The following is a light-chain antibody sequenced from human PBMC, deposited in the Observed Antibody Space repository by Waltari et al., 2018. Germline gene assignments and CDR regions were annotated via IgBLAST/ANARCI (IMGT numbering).Light chain of an antibody. J-gene: IGLJ2*01. CDR1: TSNIGSNA. Sequence: SVLTQPPSASGTPGQRVSISSSGGTSNIGSNAASWYQHPPGAPPRLLIYNTNQRPSGGPGRFSGSKSGTSASLAISGLQSEDECDYYCAAWDDNLNGPVFGGGTKLTVL. CDR2: NTN. CDR3: AAWDDNLNGPV. V-gene: IGLV1-44*01.